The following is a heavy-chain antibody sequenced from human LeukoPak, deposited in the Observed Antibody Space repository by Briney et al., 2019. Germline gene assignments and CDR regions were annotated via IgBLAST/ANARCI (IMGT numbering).Heavy chain of an antibody. CDR3: ARGLAAAGTVYYYYYYMDV. D-gene: IGHD6-13*01. CDR1: GGSLSNYY. J-gene: IGHJ6*03. Sequence: PSETLSLTCTVSGGSLSNYYWSWIRQPPGKGLEWIGYMYYRGRSNYNPSLKSRVTISVDTSKNQFSLKLSSVTAADTAVYYCARGLAAAGTVYYYYYYMDVWGKGTTVTVSS. V-gene: IGHV4-59*12. CDR2: MYYRGRS.